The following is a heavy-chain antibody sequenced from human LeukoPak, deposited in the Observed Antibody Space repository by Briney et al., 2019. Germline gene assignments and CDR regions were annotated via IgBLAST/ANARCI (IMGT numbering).Heavy chain of an antibody. CDR1: GFTFSSYG. Sequence: GSLRLSCAASGFTFSSYGMSWVRQAPGKGLEWVSAISGSGGSTYYADSVKGRFTISRDNSKNTLYLQMGSLRAEDMAVYYCARGGGSIIAAYFDYWGQGTLVTVSS. CDR3: ARGGGSIIAAYFDY. D-gene: IGHD6-6*01. CDR2: ISGSGGST. V-gene: IGHV3-23*01. J-gene: IGHJ4*02.